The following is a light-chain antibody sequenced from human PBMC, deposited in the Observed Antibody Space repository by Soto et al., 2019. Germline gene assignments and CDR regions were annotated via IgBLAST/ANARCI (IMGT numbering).Light chain of an antibody. CDR2: DVS. J-gene: IGLJ1*01. CDR1: SSDVGGYNY. CDR3: SSYTSSSTFV. V-gene: IGLV2-14*03. Sequence: QSVLTQPASVSGSPGQSITISCTGTSSDVGGYNYVSWYQHHPGKAPKLMIYDVSNRPSGVSTRFSGSKSGNTASLTISGLQADDEADYFCSSYTSSSTFVFGPGTKLTVL.